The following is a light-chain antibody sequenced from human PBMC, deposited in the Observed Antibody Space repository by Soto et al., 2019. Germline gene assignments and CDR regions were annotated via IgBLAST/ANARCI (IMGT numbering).Light chain of an antibody. Sequence: VLTQSPATLSLFPGERATLSCRASQSISKYLAWYQQTPGQAPRLLIYDASKRATGIPARFSGSGSGTDFTLTINSLEPEDFAVYYCQQRRTFGQGTKLEIK. CDR3: QQRRT. CDR2: DAS. V-gene: IGKV3-11*01. CDR1: QSISKY. J-gene: IGKJ2*01.